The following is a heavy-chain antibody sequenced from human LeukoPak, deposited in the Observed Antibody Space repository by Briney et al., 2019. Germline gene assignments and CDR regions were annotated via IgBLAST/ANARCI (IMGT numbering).Heavy chain of an antibody. CDR2: ISYSGST. D-gene: IGHD3-10*01. Sequence: SETLSLTCTVSGGSISSSSYYWGWIRQPPGTGLEWIGSISYSGSTYYNPSLNSRVTISVDTSKNQFSLKLSSVTAADTAVYYCARSNYYGSGSPPGYFDYWGQGTLVTVSS. V-gene: IGHV4-39*07. CDR1: GGSISSSSYY. J-gene: IGHJ4*02. CDR3: ARSNYYGSGSPPGYFDY.